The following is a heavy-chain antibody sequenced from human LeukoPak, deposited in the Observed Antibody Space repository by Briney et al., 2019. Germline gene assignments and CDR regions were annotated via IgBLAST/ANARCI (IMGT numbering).Heavy chain of an antibody. CDR1: GFTFSSYA. Sequence: GGSLRLSCAASGFTFSSYAMSWVRQAPGKGLEWVSAISGSGDNTYYADSVKGRFTISRDNSKNTLYLQMNSLRAEDTAVYYCAKGGYCTNGVCFAYYYFDPWGQGTLVTVSS. V-gene: IGHV3-23*01. D-gene: IGHD2-8*01. J-gene: IGHJ4*02. CDR3: AKGGYCTNGVCFAYYYFDP. CDR2: ISGSGDNT.